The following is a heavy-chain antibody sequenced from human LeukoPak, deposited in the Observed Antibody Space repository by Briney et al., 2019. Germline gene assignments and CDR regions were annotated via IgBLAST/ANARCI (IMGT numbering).Heavy chain of an antibody. D-gene: IGHD1-26*01. J-gene: IGHJ4*02. V-gene: IGHV1-8*01. CDR2: VNPKSGHT. CDR1: GDTFSTYD. Sequence: ASVKVSCKASGDTFSTYDVNWVRQATGQGLEWMGWVNPKSGHTAYAQKFQGRVTMTRDTSTSTVYMELSSLRSEDTAVYYCARVAPLIVGASFDYWGQGTLVTVSS. CDR3: ARVAPLIVGASFDY.